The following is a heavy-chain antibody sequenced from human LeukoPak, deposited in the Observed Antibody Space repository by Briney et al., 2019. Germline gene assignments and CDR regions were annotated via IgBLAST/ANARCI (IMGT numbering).Heavy chain of an antibody. CDR3: ARHDYGGNSYSFDS. CDR1: GGSISSSSYY. CDR2: ISYSGST. D-gene: IGHD4-23*01. Sequence: PSETLSLTCTVSGGSISSSSYYWGWIRQPPGKGLEWIGYISYSGSTNYNPSLKSRVTISVDTSKNQVSLKLNSVTAADTAVYYCARHDYGGNSYSFDSWGQGTLVTVSS. J-gene: IGHJ4*02. V-gene: IGHV4-61*05.